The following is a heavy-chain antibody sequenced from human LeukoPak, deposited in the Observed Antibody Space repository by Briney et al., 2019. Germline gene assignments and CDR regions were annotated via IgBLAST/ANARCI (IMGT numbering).Heavy chain of an antibody. CDR3: ARDVTVRGYYYEDAFDI. CDR2: ISSSSGYI. J-gene: IGHJ3*02. Sequence: KLGGSLRLSCTASGFTFSRYAMSWVRPAPGKGLGWVSSISSSSGYINYADSVKGRFTISRDNAKNSLYLQMNSLRAEDTALYHCARDVTVRGYYYEDAFDIWGQGTMVTVSS. CDR1: GFTFSRYA. D-gene: IGHD3-22*01. V-gene: IGHV3-21*04.